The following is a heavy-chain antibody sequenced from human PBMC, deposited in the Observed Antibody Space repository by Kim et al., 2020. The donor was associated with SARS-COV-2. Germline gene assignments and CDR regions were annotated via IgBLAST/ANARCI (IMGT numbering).Heavy chain of an antibody. Sequence: GGSLRLSCAASGFTFSNYAMSWVRQAPGKGLEWVSAISSSGGTTHYADSVKGRFTISRDNSKSTLYLQMNSLRAEDTAVYYCAKGGTIFGVVVSSFFPFDYWSQGTLVTVSS. CDR3: AKGGTIFGVVVSSFFPFDY. D-gene: IGHD3-3*01. V-gene: IGHV3-23*01. J-gene: IGHJ4*02. CDR1: GFTFSNYA. CDR2: ISSSGGTT.